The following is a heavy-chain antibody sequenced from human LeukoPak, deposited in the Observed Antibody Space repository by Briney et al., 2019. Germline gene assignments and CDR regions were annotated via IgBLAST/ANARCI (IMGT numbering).Heavy chain of an antibody. V-gene: IGHV3-30*04. J-gene: IGHJ4*02. CDR1: GFSFSNYA. CDR3: ARDSAAAAVYYFDY. Sequence: PGRSLRPSCAASGFSFSNYAMHWVRQTPGEGLVWVAVISTDGRDKHYADSVKGRFTISRDNSKSTLYLQMNSLRAEDTAVYYCARDSAAAAVYYFDYWGQGTLVTVSS. CDR2: ISTDGRDK. D-gene: IGHD6-13*01.